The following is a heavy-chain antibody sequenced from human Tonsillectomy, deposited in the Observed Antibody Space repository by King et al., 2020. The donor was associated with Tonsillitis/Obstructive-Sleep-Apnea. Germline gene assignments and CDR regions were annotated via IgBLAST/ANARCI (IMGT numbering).Heavy chain of an antibody. Sequence: VQLQQWGAGLLKPSETLSLTCAVYGGSFSGYYWSWIRQPPGKGLEWIGEINHSGSTNYNPSLKSRVTISVDTSKNQFSLKLSSVTAADTAVYYCAGYDFCRCYRCTHWGHPTLVTVTS. D-gene: IGHD3-3*01. CDR1: GGSFSGYY. J-gene: IGHJ1*01. V-gene: IGHV4-34*01. CDR3: AGYDFCRCYRCTH. CDR2: INHSGST.